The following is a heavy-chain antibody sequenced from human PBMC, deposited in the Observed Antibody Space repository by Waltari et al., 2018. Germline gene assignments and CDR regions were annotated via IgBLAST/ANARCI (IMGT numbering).Heavy chain of an antibody. CDR2: IRYDGSNK. Sequence: QVQLVESGGGVVQPGGSLRLSCAASGFTFSSYGMHWVRQAPGKGLEWVAFIRYDGSNKYYADSVKGRFTISRDNSKNTLYLQMNSLRAEDTAVYYCAKDAIFGVVNMDVWGKGTTVTVSS. CDR3: AKDAIFGVVNMDV. V-gene: IGHV3-30*02. J-gene: IGHJ6*03. D-gene: IGHD3-3*01. CDR1: GFTFSSYG.